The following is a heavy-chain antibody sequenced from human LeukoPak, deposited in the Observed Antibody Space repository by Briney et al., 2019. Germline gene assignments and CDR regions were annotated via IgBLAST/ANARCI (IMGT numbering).Heavy chain of an antibody. D-gene: IGHD4-17*01. CDR3: ARDIGSNGNYHFDY. J-gene: IGHJ4*02. CDR2: IWYDGTIK. CDR1: GFTFSGHV. Sequence: GTSLILSCGRSGFTFSGHVIHWVRQAPAKVLEWLGYIWYDGTIKRYADSVRGRRTISRDDSKNSLYLQVDRLRAEDTAVYYCARDIGSNGNYHFDYWGQGNLVTVSS. V-gene: IGHV3-33*01.